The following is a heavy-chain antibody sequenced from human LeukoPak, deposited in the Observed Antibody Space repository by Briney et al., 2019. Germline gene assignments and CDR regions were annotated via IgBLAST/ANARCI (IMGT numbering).Heavy chain of an antibody. V-gene: IGHV3-9*03. CDR1: GFTFDDYA. Sequence: PGGSLRLSCAASGFTFDDYAMRWVRQAPGKGLEWVSGISWNSGSIGYADSVKGRFTISRDNAKNSLYLQMNSLRAEDMALYYCAKGLQQLVLRGAFDIWGQGTMVTVSS. J-gene: IGHJ3*02. CDR2: ISWNSGSI. CDR3: AKGLQQLVLRGAFDI. D-gene: IGHD6-13*01.